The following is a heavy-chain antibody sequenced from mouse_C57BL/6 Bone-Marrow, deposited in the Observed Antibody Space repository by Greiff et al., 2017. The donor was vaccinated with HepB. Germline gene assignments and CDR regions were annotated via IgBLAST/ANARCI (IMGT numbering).Heavy chain of an antibody. CDR3: ARERPPYYYGSRGCYFDY. Sequence: EVQLVESGPGLVKPSQSLSLTCSVTGYSITSGYYWNWIRQFPGNKLEWMGYISYDGSNNYNPSLKNRISITRDTSKNQFFLKLNSVTTEDTATYYCARERPPYYYGSRGCYFDYWGQGTTLTVSS. CDR2: ISYDGSN. J-gene: IGHJ2*01. D-gene: IGHD1-1*01. V-gene: IGHV3-6*01. CDR1: GYSITSGYY.